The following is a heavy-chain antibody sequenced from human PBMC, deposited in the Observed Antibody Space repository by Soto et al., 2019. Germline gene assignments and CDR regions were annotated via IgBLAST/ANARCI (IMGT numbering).Heavy chain of an antibody. CDR1: GYTFTDSY. D-gene: IGHD5-18*01. J-gene: IGHJ4*02. CDR2: INPVGGRT. V-gene: IGHV1-46*03. Sequence: QVQLVQSGAEVKEPGASVRLSCKASGYTFTDSYIHWVRQAPGQGLEWMGVINPVGGRTTYIQKFQGRVTLTSDMSTTTVHMVLSALRSYDTATYYCARDEGAAMGFQYWGQGTPVNGFS. CDR3: ARDEGAAMGFQY.